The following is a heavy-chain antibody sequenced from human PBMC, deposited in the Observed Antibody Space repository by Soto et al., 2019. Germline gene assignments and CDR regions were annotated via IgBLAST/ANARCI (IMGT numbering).Heavy chain of an antibody. CDR2: INHSGST. J-gene: IGHJ6*02. CDR1: GGSFSGYY. V-gene: IGHV4-34*01. CDR3: ARVIMDV. Sequence: SETLSLTCAVFGGSFSGYYWNWIRQPPGKGLEWIGEINHSGSTNYNPSLKSRVTISVDTSKNQFSLKLSSVTAADTAVYYCARVIMDVWGQGTTVTVSS.